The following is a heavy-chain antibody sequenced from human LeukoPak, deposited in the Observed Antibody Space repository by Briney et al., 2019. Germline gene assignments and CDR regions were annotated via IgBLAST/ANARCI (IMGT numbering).Heavy chain of an antibody. D-gene: IGHD6-19*01. CDR3: ARDAGAVAGTTYWYFDL. CDR1: GLTFSTYA. J-gene: IGHJ2*01. Sequence: GGSLTLSCAASGLTFSTYAIHWVRQAPGRGLEWVAYISYDGITKYYADSVKGRFTISRDNSENILYIQMNSLRVEDTAVYYCARDAGAVAGTTYWYFDLWGRGTLVIVSS. CDR2: ISYDGITK. V-gene: IGHV3-30*14.